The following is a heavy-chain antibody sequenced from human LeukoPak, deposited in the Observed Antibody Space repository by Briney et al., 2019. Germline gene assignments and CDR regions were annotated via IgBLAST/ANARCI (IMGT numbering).Heavy chain of an antibody. V-gene: IGHV3-23*01. CDR1: GFTFSSYA. J-gene: IGHJ4*02. Sequence: PGGSLRLSCAASGFTFSSYAMSWVRQAPGKGLEWVSAISGSGGSTYYADSVKGRFTISRDYSKNTLYLQMNSLRAEDTAVYYCAAPFDYDFWSGYPETKLDYWGQGTLVTVSS. CDR3: AAPFDYDFWSGYPETKLDY. D-gene: IGHD3-3*01. CDR2: ISGSGGST.